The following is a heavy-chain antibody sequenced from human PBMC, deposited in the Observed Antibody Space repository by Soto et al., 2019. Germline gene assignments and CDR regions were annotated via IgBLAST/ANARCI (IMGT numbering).Heavy chain of an antibody. V-gene: IGHV2-26*01. J-gene: IGHJ3*02. CDR1: GFSLSNARMR. CDR2: IFSNSEN. D-gene: IGHD3-3*01. CDR3: ARMEEYYDFWNGYYKGGAFDI. Sequence: SGPTLVNPTETLTLTCTVSGFSLSNARMRVSWIRQPPGKALEWLAHIFSNSENSYGTSLKSRLPISKDTSKSQVVLTMTTMHPVVTATYYCARMEEYYDFWNGYYKGGAFDIWGQGTMVTVSS.